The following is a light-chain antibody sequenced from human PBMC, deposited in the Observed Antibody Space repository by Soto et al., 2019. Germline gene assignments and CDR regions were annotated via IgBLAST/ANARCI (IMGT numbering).Light chain of an antibody. CDR2: DAS. V-gene: IGKV1-13*02. CDR3: QQYNTYPWT. J-gene: IGKJ1*01. Sequence: AIQLTQSPSSLSASVGDRVTITCRASQGISSALAWYQQKPGKPPNLLIYDASSLESGDPSRFSGSGSGTEVTLTISSLQPDDFATYYCQQYNTYPWTFGQGTKVEIK. CDR1: QGISSA.